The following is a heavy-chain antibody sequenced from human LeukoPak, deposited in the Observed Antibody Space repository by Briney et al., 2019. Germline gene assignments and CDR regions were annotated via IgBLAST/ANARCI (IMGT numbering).Heavy chain of an antibody. V-gene: IGHV3-23*01. CDR3: AKNLLGSAAYSWYFDL. D-gene: IGHD2-15*01. CDR2: VIGSGSST. Sequence: GGSLRLSCAASGFTFSNYDMSWVRRAPGKGLEWVSTVIGSGSSTYYADSVKGRFTISRDNSKNTLYLQMNSLRAEDTAVYYCAKNLLGSAAYSWYFDLWGRGALVTVSS. CDR1: GFTFSNYD. J-gene: IGHJ2*01.